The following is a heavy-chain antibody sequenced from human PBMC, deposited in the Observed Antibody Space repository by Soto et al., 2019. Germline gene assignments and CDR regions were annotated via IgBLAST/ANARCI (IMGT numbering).Heavy chain of an antibody. CDR2: ISPGGDYT. V-gene: IGHV3-23*01. D-gene: IGHD2-2*03. Sequence: GGSLRLSCAVSGLTFGNYAMSWVRQAPGKGLEWVSSISPGGDYTYYADSVKGRFAISRDNSKNTLYLQMTSLRADDTAVYYCANQNVLDIVVVPAAYPFAYWGQGTLVTVSS. CDR1: GLTFGNYA. J-gene: IGHJ4*02. CDR3: ANQNVLDIVVVPAAYPFAY.